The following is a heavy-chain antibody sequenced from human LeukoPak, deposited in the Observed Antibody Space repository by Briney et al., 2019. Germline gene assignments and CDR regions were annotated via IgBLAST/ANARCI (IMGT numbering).Heavy chain of an antibody. CDR2: LKQDGSEK. D-gene: IGHD6-19*01. J-gene: IGHJ4*02. CDR3: ASGDSSGWYFDT. Sequence: RGSLRLSPAAPVFSPTSSWGCWVRQAPGKGRGWVPHLKQDGSEKYSVESVKGRFTISRDNAKKSLYLQMNSLRAEDTAVYYCASGDSSGWYFDTWGQGTLVSVSS. CDR1: VFSPTSSW. V-gene: IGHV3-7*01.